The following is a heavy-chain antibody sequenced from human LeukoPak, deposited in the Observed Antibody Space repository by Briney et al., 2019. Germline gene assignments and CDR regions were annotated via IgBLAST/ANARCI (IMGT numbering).Heavy chain of an antibody. CDR3: SKGRREVVTAPINY. D-gene: IGHD2-21*02. CDR2: IWYDGSNK. Sequence: GRSLRLSCAASGFTFRNYGMHWVRQAPGKGLEWVAVIWYDGSNKYYADSVKGRFTISRDNSKNTLYLQTNSLRAEDTAVYYCSKGRREVVTAPINYWGQGTLATVSS. CDR1: GFTFRNYG. V-gene: IGHV3-33*06. J-gene: IGHJ4*02.